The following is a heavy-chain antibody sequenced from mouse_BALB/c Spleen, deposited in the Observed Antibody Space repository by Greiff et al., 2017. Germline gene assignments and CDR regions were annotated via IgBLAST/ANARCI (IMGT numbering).Heavy chain of an antibody. V-gene: IGHV14-1*02. J-gene: IGHJ3*01. CDR1: GFNIKDYY. D-gene: IGHD2-4*01. Sequence: VQLKESGAELVRPGALVKLSCKASGFNIKDYYMHWVKQRPEQGLEWIGWIDPENGNTIYDPKFQGKASITADTSSNTAYLQLSSLTSEDTAVYYCASYYDYDVGAYWGQGTLVTVSA. CDR3: ASYYDYDVGAY. CDR2: IDPENGNT.